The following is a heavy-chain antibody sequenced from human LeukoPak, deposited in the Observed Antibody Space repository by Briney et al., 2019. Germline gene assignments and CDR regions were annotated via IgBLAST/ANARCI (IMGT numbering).Heavy chain of an antibody. D-gene: IGHD4-17*01. CDR3: VKDRYGDLDY. V-gene: IGHV3-30*02. J-gene: IGHJ4*02. CDR1: GFTFSMSG. CDR2: IWHDGNNK. Sequence: PGGSLRLSCATSGFTFSMSGMHWVRQAPGKGLEWVGVIWHDGNNKYYADSVKGRFTISRDNSKSTVYLQMNSLRADDTAMYYCVKDRYGDLDYWGQGTLVTVSS.